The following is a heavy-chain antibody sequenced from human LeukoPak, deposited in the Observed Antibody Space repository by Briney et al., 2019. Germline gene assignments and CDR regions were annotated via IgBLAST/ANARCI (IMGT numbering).Heavy chain of an antibody. CDR1: GLTFNSYA. J-gene: IGHJ6*03. CDR2: VLSDGSDQ. Sequence: GGSLRLSCAASGLTFNSYAMKWVRQAPGKGLEWLAVVLSDGSDQYYGDSVQGRFTVSRDNSKNTLYLQMDNLRFEDTAVYYCARVSKPGWFDYYYMDVWGKGTTVIVSS. V-gene: IGHV3-30*04. D-gene: IGHD3-10*01. CDR3: ARVSKPGWFDYYYMDV.